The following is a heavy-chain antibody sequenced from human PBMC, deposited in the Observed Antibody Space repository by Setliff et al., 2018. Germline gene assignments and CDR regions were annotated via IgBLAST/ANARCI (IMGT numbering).Heavy chain of an antibody. CDR3: AKDYSMAITVGYFQH. Sequence: PGGSLSSPVQPLDSASVTTPWTGSARLQGRGWSGLAFIRYNGNNKYYVDSVKGRFTISRDNSKNTLYLEMNSLRAEDTAVYYCAKDYSMAITVGYFQHWGHGTLVTVSS. V-gene: IGHV3-30*02. CDR2: IRYNGNNK. CDR1: DSASVTTP. J-gene: IGHJ1*01. D-gene: IGHD1-20*01.